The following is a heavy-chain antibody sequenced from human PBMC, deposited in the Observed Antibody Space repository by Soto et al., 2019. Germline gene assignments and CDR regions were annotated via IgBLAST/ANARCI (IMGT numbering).Heavy chain of an antibody. J-gene: IGHJ4*02. Sequence: SVKVSCKASGGTFSRYAISWVRQAPGQGLEWMGGIIPIFGTANYAQKFQGRVTITADESTSTAYMELSSLRSEDTAVYYCAHLNYYDSSGYYSGFDYWGQGTLVTVSS. V-gene: IGHV1-69*13. CDR1: GGTFSRYA. D-gene: IGHD3-22*01. CDR3: AHLNYYDSSGYYSGFDY. CDR2: IIPIFGTA.